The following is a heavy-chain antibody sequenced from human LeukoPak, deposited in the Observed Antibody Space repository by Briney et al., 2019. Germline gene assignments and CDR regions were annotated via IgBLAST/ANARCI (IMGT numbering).Heavy chain of an antibody. CDR3: ARDFDYGSHYFDY. J-gene: IGHJ4*02. Sequence: GGSLRLSCVASGFTFSYSGMHWVRQAPGKGLEWVAGIWSDGSNKYYADSVKGRFTVSRDNSKNTLYLQMNSLRAEDTAVYYCARDFDYGSHYFDYWGQGTLVTVSS. CDR2: IWSDGSNK. CDR1: GFTFSYSG. V-gene: IGHV3-33*08. D-gene: IGHD3-10*01.